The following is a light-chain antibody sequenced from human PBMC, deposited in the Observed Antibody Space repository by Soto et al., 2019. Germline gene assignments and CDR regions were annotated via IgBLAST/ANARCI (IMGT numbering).Light chain of an antibody. CDR2: GAS. J-gene: IGKJ1*01. Sequence: EIVMTQSPATLSVSPGDRATLSCRASQSVSSSLAWYQQKPGQAPRLLIYGASTRATGIPARFSGSGSGTEFTLTISSLQSEDFAVYYCQQYNNWLRTFGQGTKVDIK. CDR1: QSVSSS. V-gene: IGKV3-15*01. CDR3: QQYNNWLRT.